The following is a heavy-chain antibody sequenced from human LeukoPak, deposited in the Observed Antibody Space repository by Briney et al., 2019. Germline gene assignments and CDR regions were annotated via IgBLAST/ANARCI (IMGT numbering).Heavy chain of an antibody. Sequence: GASVKVSCKASGGTFTSYTISWVRQAPGQGLEWMGRIIPILGIANSEHKFQGKVTITADKSTSTAYMELSSLRSEDTAVYCCARVQDGEGAFDIWGQGTMVTVSS. CDR3: ARVQDGEGAFDI. CDR1: GGTFTSYT. CDR2: IIPILGIA. J-gene: IGHJ3*02. D-gene: IGHD4-17*01. V-gene: IGHV1-69*02.